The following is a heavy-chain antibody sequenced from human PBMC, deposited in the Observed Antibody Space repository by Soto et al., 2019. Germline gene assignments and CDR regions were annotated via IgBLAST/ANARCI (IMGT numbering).Heavy chain of an antibody. V-gene: IGHV3-23*01. CDR2: LSGSGGIT. CDR3: TKNIGASGTNYYGMDV. D-gene: IGHD6-13*01. J-gene: IGHJ6*02. Sequence: EVQPLESGGGLVQPGGSLRLSCAASGFTFSSYAMNWVRQAPGKGLEWVSTLSGSGGITYYADSVKGRFTISRDNSKNTLYLQMNSLRAEDTAVYSCTKNIGASGTNYYGMDVWGQGTTVTVSS. CDR1: GFTFSSYA.